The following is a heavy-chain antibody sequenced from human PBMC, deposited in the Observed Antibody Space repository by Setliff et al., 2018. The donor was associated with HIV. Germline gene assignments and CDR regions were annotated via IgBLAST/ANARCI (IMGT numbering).Heavy chain of an antibody. Sequence: GASVKVSCKASGYTLTTYGISWVRQAPGQGPEWMGWINTETGNPMYAQGFTGRFVFSLDTPVSTVYLQINSLKAEDTAMYYCARVGGYWSTFDYWGQGALVTVSS. CDR3: ARVGGYWSTFDY. CDR2: INTETGNP. CDR1: GYTLTTYG. J-gene: IGHJ4*02. D-gene: IGHD6-25*01. V-gene: IGHV7-4-1*02.